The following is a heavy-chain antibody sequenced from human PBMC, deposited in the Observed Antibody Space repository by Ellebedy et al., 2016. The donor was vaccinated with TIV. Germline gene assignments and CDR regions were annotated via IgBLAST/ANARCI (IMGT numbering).Heavy chain of an antibody. CDR2: MNPNSGNT. D-gene: IGHD4-17*01. CDR3: ARPRGYGDYEAFDI. Sequence: AASVKVSCKASGYTFTSYDINWARQATGQGLEWMGWMNPNSGNTGYAQKFQGRVTMTRNTSISTAYMELSSLRSEDTAVYYCARPRGYGDYEAFDIWGQGTMVTVSS. V-gene: IGHV1-8*01. J-gene: IGHJ3*02. CDR1: GYTFTSYD.